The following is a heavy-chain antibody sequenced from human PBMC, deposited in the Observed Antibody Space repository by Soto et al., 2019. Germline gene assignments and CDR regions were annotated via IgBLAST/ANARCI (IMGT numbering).Heavy chain of an antibody. CDR2: IYYSGST. CDR1: GGSISSGDYY. D-gene: IGHD3-22*01. Sequence: QVQLQESGPGLVKPSQTLSLTCTVSGGSISSGDYYWSWIRQPPGKGLEWIGYIYYSGSTYYNPSLQSRVTISVDTSKNQFSLKLSSVTAADTAVYYCARGVYYYDSSGYPWFDPWGQGTLVTVSS. V-gene: IGHV4-30-4*01. CDR3: ARGVYYYDSSGYPWFDP. J-gene: IGHJ5*02.